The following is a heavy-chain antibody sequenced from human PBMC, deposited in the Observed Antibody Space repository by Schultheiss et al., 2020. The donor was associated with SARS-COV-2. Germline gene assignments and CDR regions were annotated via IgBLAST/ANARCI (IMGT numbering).Heavy chain of an antibody. Sequence: GGSLRLSCAASGFTFSSYSMNWVRQAPGKGLEWVSSISSSSSYIYYADSVKGRFTISRDNAKNSLYLQMNSLRAEDTAVYYCASMAARPGWDYYYMDVWGKGTTVTVSS. V-gene: IGHV3-21*01. CDR1: GFTFSSYS. CDR2: ISSSSSYI. J-gene: IGHJ6*03. D-gene: IGHD6-6*01. CDR3: ASMAARPGWDYYYMDV.